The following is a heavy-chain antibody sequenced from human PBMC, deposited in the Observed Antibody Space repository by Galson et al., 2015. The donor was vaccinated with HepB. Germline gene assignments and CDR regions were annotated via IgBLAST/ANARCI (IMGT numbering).Heavy chain of an antibody. D-gene: IGHD3-22*01. V-gene: IGHV5-51*01. CDR3: ARFGHFYDTSGSPYYFFAMDL. CDR2: IYPADSDT. Sequence: QSGAEVKKPGESLKISCKGYGYTFASYWIGWVRQMPGKGLEWMGIIYPADSDTTYSPSFQGQVAISADKSISTAYLQWSSLNASDTAMYYCARFGHFYDTSGSPYYFFAMDLWGQGTTVTVSS. J-gene: IGHJ6*02. CDR1: GYTFASYW.